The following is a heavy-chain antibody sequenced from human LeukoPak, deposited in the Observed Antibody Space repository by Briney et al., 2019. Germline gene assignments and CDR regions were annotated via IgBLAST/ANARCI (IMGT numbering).Heavy chain of an antibody. CDR2: IKQDETEK. J-gene: IGHJ4*02. V-gene: IGHV3-7*03. D-gene: IGHD2-2*01. CDR3: VRLGSTSPGNWYKLFGQ. Sequence: PGGSLRLSCTASGFTFSNFWMGWVRQAPGKGLEWVANIKQDETEKFYLGSVKGRFTISRDNAKNSLYLQMNSLRVEDTAPYYCVRLGSTSPGNWYKLFGQWGQGTLVTVSS. CDR1: GFTFSNFW.